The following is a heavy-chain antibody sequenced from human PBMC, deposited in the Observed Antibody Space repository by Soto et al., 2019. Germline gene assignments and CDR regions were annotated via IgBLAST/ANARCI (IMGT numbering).Heavy chain of an antibody. V-gene: IGHV1-18*01. CDR3: ARDTVVVDLYAFDI. CDR2: ISAYNGNT. J-gene: IGHJ3*02. D-gene: IGHD2-15*01. CDR1: GYTFTSYG. Sequence: ASVKVSCKASGYTFTSYGTSWVRQAPGQGLEWMGWISAYNGNTNYAQKLQGRVTMTTDTSTSTAYMELRSLRSDDTAVYYCARDTVVVDLYAFDIWGQGTMVTGSS.